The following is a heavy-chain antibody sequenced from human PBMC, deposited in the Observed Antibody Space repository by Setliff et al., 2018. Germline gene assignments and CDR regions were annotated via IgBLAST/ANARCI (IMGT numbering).Heavy chain of an antibody. CDR1: DDSISSRHYY. Sequence: SETLSLTCTVSDDSISSRHYYWSWIRQPAGEGLEWIGQIYTSWSTNYNPSLQSRVTISLDTSKNQFSLKLSSVTAADTAVYYCARMSGFQYIDVWGKGTTVTVSS. CDR3: ARMSGFQYIDV. V-gene: IGHV4-61*09. CDR2: IYTSWST. D-gene: IGHD3-3*01. J-gene: IGHJ6*03.